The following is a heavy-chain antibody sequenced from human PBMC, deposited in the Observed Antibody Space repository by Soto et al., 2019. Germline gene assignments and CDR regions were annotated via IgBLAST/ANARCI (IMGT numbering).Heavy chain of an antibody. CDR2: IIPIFGIK. Sequence: QMQLVQSGAEVKERGSSVKISCKTSGGTFNTYALTWVRQAPGQGLEWIGGIIPIFGIKNVAQRFQGRVTAQADESLPTAYMEMTSLRSDDTAVDYCAKEAGDHWGQGNLVTVSS. J-gene: IGHJ4*02. V-gene: IGHV1-69*01. CDR1: GGTFNTYA. CDR3: AKEAGDH. D-gene: IGHD3-10*01.